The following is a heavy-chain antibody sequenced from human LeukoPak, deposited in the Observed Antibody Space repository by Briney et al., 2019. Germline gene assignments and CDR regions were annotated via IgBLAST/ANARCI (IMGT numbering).Heavy chain of an antibody. V-gene: IGHV1-8*03. CDR3: ARGVVAVAGMYYYYYMDV. CDR1: GYTFTSYD. J-gene: IGHJ6*03. CDR2: MNPNSGNT. Sequence: GASVKVSCKASGYTFTSYDINWVRQATGQGLEWMGWMNPNSGNTGYAQKFQGRVTITRNTSISTAYMELSSLRSEDTAVYYCARGVVAVAGMYYYYYMDVWGKGTTVTVSS. D-gene: IGHD6-19*01.